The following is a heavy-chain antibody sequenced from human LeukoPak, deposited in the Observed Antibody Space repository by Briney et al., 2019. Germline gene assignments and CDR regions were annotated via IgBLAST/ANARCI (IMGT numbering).Heavy chain of an antibody. CDR3: ARVGATHPPSDAFDI. CDR1: RFIFSDYY. D-gene: IGHD4/OR15-4a*01. V-gene: IGHV3-11*06. Sequence: GGSLRLSCAASRFIFSDYYMSWIRQAPGKGLELISYISSSTSYTNYADSVKGRFTISRDNANNSLYLQTNSLRAEDTAVYYCARVGATHPPSDAFDIWGQGTMVTVSS. J-gene: IGHJ3*02. CDR2: ISSSTSYT.